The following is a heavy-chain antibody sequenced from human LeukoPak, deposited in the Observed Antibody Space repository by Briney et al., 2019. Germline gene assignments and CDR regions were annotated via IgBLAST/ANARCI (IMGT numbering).Heavy chain of an antibody. V-gene: IGHV3-30-3*01. CDR2: ISYDGSNK. Sequence: PGGSLRLSCAASGFTFSSYVMHWVRQAPGKGLEWVAVISYDGSNKYYADSVKGRFTISRDNSKNTVYLQTNSLRAEDTAVYYCARDPRSSGRIRGLDYWGQGTLVTVSS. D-gene: IGHD3-22*01. CDR1: GFTFSSYV. J-gene: IGHJ4*02. CDR3: ARDPRSSGRIRGLDY.